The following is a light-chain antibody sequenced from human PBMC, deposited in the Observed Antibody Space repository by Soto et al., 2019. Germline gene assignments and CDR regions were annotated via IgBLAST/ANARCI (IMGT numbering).Light chain of an antibody. CDR2: EVN. V-gene: IGLV2-8*01. J-gene: IGLJ2*01. CDR1: SSDVGGYVY. CDR3: SSYAGINTDVI. Sequence: SALTQPPSASGSPGQSVTISCTGTSSDVGGYVYVSWYQQYLGKAPKLMIFEVNKRASGVPDRFSGSKSGNTASLTVSRLQAEDEADYYCSSYAGINTDVIFGGGTKLTVL.